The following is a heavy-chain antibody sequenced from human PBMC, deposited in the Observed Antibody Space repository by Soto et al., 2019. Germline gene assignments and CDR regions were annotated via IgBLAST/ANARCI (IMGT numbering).Heavy chain of an antibody. Sequence: QVQLVESGGGVVQPGRSLRLSCAASGFTFSSYGMHWVRQAPGKGLEWVAVISYDGSNKYYADSVKGRFTISRDNSKNTLYLQMNSLRAEDTAVYYCAKDVGDLRPEDYDYGMDVWGQGTTVTVSS. V-gene: IGHV3-30*18. J-gene: IGHJ6*02. CDR1: GFTFSSYG. D-gene: IGHD3-16*01. CDR2: ISYDGSNK. CDR3: AKDVGDLRPEDYDYGMDV.